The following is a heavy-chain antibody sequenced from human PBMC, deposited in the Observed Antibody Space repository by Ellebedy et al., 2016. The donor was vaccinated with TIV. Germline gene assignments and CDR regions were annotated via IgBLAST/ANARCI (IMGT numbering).Heavy chain of an antibody. CDR2: ISSSGSTI. J-gene: IGHJ3*02. CDR1: GFTFSDYY. Sequence: PGGSLRLSCAASGFTFSDYYMSWNRQAPGKGLEWVSYISSSGSTIYYADSVKGRFTISRDNAKNSLYLQMNSLRAEDTAVYYCARYCSGGSCYSHAFDIWGQGTMVTVSS. V-gene: IGHV3-11*01. D-gene: IGHD2-15*01. CDR3: ARYCSGGSCYSHAFDI.